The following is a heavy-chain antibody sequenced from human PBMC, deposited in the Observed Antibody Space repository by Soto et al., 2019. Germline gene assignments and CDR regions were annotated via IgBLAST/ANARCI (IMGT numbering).Heavy chain of an antibody. V-gene: IGHV4-59*08. CDR1: GCSINSYY. J-gene: IGHJ5*02. CDR2: IYYTGST. Sequence: QVQLQESGPGLVKPSETLSLTCTVSGCSINSYYWSWIRQPPGKGLEWIGRIYYTGSTNYNPSLKSRVTIPVDRSKTQFSLRMSSVTAAATAGYYCAMAKTTFYNWFDPWGQGSLVTVSS. CDR3: AMAKTTFYNWFDP. D-gene: IGHD1-7*01.